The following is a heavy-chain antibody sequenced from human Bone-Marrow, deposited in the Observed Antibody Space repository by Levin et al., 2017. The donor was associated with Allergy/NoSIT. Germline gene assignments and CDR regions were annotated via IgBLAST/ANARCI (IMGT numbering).Heavy chain of an antibody. Sequence: SGPTLVKPTQTLTLTCSFSGFSLGTSGVGVGWIRQPPGKALEWITLIYWNGDLRFNPSLKTRVSITGDTSKNQVVLTMTNMEPEDTATYYCAHRKMYAVTTLDFWGQGTLVTVSS. D-gene: IGHD2-8*01. CDR1: GFSLGTSGVG. V-gene: IGHV2-5*01. CDR2: IYWNGDL. J-gene: IGHJ4*02. CDR3: AHRKMYAVTTLDF.